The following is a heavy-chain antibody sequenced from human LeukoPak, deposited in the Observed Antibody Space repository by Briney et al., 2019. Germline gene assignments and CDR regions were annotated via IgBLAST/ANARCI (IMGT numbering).Heavy chain of an antibody. CDR3: AREGRYCSTSTCCDF. J-gene: IGHJ4*02. CDR1: GFTVSTYA. D-gene: IGHD2-2*01. CDR2: ISYDGSNK. V-gene: IGHV3-30*04. Sequence: QSGGSLRLSCAASGFTVSTYAMHWVRQAPDKGLEWVAVISYDGSNKYYADSVKGRFTISRDNSKNTLYLQMNSLRAEDTAVYHCAREGRYCSTSTCCDFWGQGTLVIVSS.